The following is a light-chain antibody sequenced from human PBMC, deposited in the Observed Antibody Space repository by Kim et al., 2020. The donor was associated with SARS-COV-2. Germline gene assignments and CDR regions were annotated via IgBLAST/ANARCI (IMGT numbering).Light chain of an antibody. CDR2: GAS. CDR1: QSVNSN. J-gene: IGKJ1*01. Sequence: EIVMTQSPATLSVSPGERATLSCRASQSVNSNLAWYQQKPGQAPRLLIYGASTRTTGIPARFSGSGSGTEFTLTISSLQSEDFAVYSCQQYNNWPWTFGQGTKVDIK. CDR3: QQYNNWPWT. V-gene: IGKV3-15*01.